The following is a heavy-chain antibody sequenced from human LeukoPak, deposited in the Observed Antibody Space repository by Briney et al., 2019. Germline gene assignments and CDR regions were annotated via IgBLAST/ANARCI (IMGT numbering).Heavy chain of an antibody. CDR3: ARDTFFKGLPSRPPEAFDI. CDR1: GFTFSSYE. CDR2: ISSSGSTI. Sequence: GGSLRLSCAASGFTFSSYEMNWVRQAPGKGLEWVSYISSSGSTIYYADSVKGRFTISRDNAKNSLYLQMNSLRAEDTAVYYCARDTFFKGLPSRPPEAFDIWGQGTMVTVSS. V-gene: IGHV3-48*03. D-gene: IGHD1-14*01. J-gene: IGHJ3*02.